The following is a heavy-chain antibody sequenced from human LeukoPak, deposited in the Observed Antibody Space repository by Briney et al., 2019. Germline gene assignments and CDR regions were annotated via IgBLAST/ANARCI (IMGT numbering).Heavy chain of an antibody. Sequence: PGRSLRLSCAASGFTFDDYAMHWVRQAPGKGLEWVSGISWNSGSIGYADSVKGRFTISRDNSRNTLYLQMNNLRAEDTAVYYCARVRVFAKLSVVRPREVNCFDPWGQGTLVTVSS. CDR2: ISWNSGSI. J-gene: IGHJ5*02. D-gene: IGHD2-21*01. CDR3: ARVRVFAKLSVVRPREVNCFDP. CDR1: GFTFDDYA. V-gene: IGHV3-9*01.